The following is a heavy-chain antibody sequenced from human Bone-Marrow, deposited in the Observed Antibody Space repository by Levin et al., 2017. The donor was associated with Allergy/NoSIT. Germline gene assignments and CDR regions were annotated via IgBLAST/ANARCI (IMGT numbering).Heavy chain of an antibody. Sequence: GGSLRLSCAASGFTFSSYAMTWVRQAPGKGLEWISGLSGRGETTYYADSVKGRFTISRDNDKNTLFLQMNSLRAEDTAVYYCAKDGMKQWLAFDLWGQGTLVTVSS. CDR2: LSGRGETT. J-gene: IGHJ4*02. D-gene: IGHD6-19*01. CDR1: GFTFSSYA. V-gene: IGHV3-23*01. CDR3: AKDGMKQWLAFDL.